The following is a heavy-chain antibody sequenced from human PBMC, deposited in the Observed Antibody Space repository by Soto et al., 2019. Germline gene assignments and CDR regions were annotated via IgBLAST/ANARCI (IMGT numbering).Heavy chain of an antibody. CDR3: ARGRIAVAGHYSFDL. CDR1: GFTVSSNY. D-gene: IGHD6-19*01. CDR2: IYTGGYT. V-gene: IGHV3-53*01. J-gene: IGHJ4*02. Sequence: EVQLVESGGGLIQPGGSLRLSCTASGFTVSSNYMSWVRQAPGKGPEWVSVIYTGGYTYYADSVKGRFTISRDNSKNTLSLQMNSLRAEDTAVYFCARGRIAVAGHYSFDLWGQGTLVTVSS.